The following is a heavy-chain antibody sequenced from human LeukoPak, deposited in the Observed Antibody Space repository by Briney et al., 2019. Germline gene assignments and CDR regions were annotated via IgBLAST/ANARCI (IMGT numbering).Heavy chain of an antibody. V-gene: IGHV1-2*02. D-gene: IGHD3-16*01. Sequence: ASVKVSCKASGYTFTGYYMHWVRQAPGQGLEWMGWINPNSGGTNYAQKFQGKVTMTRDTSISTAYMELSRLRSDDTAVYYCARETSQKGAHYMDVWGKGTTVTISS. CDR1: GYTFTGYY. CDR3: ARETSQKGAHYMDV. J-gene: IGHJ6*03. CDR2: INPNSGGT.